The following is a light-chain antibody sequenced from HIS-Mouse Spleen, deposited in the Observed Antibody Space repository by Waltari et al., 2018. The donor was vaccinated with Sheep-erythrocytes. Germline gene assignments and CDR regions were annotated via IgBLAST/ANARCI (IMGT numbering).Light chain of an antibody. CDR2: AAS. Sequence: DIQMTQSPSSVSASVGDRVTITCRASQGISSWLGWYQQKPGKAPKLPIYAASSLQSGVPSRFSGSGSVTDFTLTISSLQPEDFATYYCQQANSFPPTFGQGTKVEIK. CDR1: QGISSW. J-gene: IGKJ1*01. V-gene: IGKV1-12*01. CDR3: QQANSFPPT.